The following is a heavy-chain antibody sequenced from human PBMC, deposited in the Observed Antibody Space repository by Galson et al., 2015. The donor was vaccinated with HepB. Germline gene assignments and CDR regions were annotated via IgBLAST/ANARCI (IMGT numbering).Heavy chain of an antibody. V-gene: IGHV3-23*01. CDR3: AKALPQLWSLDF. CDR2: ISASDFDT. CDR1: GFSFSDYA. D-gene: IGHD3-10*01. Sequence: SLRLSCAASGFSFSDYAMTWVRQAPGKGLEWVSGISASDFDTYYAGSVKGRFTISRDNSKNTLYLQMSSLRAEDTAVYYCAKALPQLWSLDFWGQGTLVTVSS. J-gene: IGHJ4*02.